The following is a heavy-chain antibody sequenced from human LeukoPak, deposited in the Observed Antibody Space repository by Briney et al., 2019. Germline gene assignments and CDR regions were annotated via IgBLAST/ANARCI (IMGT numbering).Heavy chain of an antibody. CDR1: GGSISSYY. D-gene: IGHD3-10*01. V-gene: IGHV4-59*01. J-gene: IGHJ4*02. Sequence: SETLSLTCTVSGGSISSYYWSWIRQPPGKGLEWIGYIYYSGSTNYNPSLKSRVTISVDTSKNQFSLKLSSVTAADTAVYYCARVASELWFGELLNPEFDYWGQGTLVTVSS. CDR2: IYYSGST. CDR3: ARVASELWFGELLNPEFDY.